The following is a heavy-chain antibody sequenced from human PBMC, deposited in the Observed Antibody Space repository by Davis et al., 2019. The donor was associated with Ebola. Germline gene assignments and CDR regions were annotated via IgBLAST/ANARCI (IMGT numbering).Heavy chain of an antibody. CDR1: GFTFSSYW. CDR3: ARGGDSSSLDY. CDR2: IKQDGSEK. V-gene: IGHV3-7*04. Sequence: GESLKISCAASGFTFSSYWMSWVRQAPGKGLEWVANIKQDGSEKYYVDSVKGRFTISRANAKNSLYLQMNSLRAEDTAVYYCARGGDSSSLDYWGQGTLVTVSS. D-gene: IGHD6-13*01. J-gene: IGHJ4*02.